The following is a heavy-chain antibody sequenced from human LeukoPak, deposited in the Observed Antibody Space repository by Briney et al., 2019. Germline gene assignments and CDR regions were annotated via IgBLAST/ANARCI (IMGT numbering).Heavy chain of an antibody. V-gene: IGHV4-59*01. CDR1: GGSISSYY. J-gene: IGHJ5*02. CDR3: ARGDMVRGVDGLRFDP. D-gene: IGHD3-10*01. CDR2: IYYSGST. Sequence: SGTLSLTCTVSGGSISSYYWSWIRQPPGKGLEWIGYIYYSGSTNYNPSLKSRVTISVDTSKDQFSLKLSSVTAADTAVYYCARGDMVRGVDGLRFDPWGQGTLVTVSS.